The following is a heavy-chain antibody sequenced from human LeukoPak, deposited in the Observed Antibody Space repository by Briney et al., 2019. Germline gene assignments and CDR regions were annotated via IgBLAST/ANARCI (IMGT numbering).Heavy chain of an antibody. CDR2: IHYSGST. J-gene: IGHJ4*02. CDR1: GGSISSGDYY. CDR3: ARYFGSGKKFDY. Sequence: SQTLSLTCTVSGGSISSGDYYWSWIRQPPGKGLEWIGYIHYSGSTYYNPSLKSRVTISVDTSKNQFSLKLTSVTAADTAVFYCARYFGSGKKFDYWGQGTLVTVSS. V-gene: IGHV4-30-4*01. D-gene: IGHD3-10*01.